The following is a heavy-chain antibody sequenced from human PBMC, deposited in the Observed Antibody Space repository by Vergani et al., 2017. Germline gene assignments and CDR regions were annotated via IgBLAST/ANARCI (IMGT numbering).Heavy chain of an antibody. CDR3: ARGYYGFGYYDSSLDNYFDY. CDR1: GGSFSGYY. Sequence: QVQLQQWGAGLLKPSETLSLTCAVYGGSFSGYYWSWIRQPPGKGLEWIGEINHSGSTNYNPSLKSRVTISVDTSKNQLSLKLSSVTAADTAVYYCARGYYGFGYYDSSLDNYFDYWGQGTLVTVSS. D-gene: IGHD3-22*01. CDR2: INHSGST. J-gene: IGHJ4*02. V-gene: IGHV4-34*01.